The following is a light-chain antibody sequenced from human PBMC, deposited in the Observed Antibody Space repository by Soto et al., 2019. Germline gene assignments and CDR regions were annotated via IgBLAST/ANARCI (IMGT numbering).Light chain of an antibody. J-gene: IGKJ4*01. V-gene: IGKV3-15*01. Sequence: EIVMTQSPATLSVSPGGRATLSCRASQSVSGNLAWYQQKPGQAPRLLIYGASTRATGFPARFSGSGSGTEFTLTISSLQSEDFAVYYCQQYKNWPLTFGGGTKVDIK. CDR3: QQYKNWPLT. CDR1: QSVSGN. CDR2: GAS.